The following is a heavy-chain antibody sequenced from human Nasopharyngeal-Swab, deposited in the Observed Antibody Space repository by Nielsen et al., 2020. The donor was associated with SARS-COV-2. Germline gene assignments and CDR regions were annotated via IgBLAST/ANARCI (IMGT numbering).Heavy chain of an antibody. V-gene: IGHV1-46*01. CDR2: IDPSGATT. Sequence: ASVKVSCKASGCTFTSYYMHWVRQAPGQGLEGLGIIDPSGATTTNAQKFQGRVTMSRDVSTSTVYMELSSLRSEDTAVYYCARLTVATNGFDYWGQGTLVTVSS. CDR3: ARLTVATNGFDY. CDR1: GCTFTSYY. D-gene: IGHD5-12*01. J-gene: IGHJ4*02.